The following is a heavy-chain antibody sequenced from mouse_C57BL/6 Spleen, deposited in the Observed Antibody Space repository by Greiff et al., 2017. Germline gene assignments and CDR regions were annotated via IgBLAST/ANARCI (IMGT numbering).Heavy chain of an antibody. CDR1: GYTFTSYW. CDR3: AREATALGDYFDY. Sequence: QVQLQQPGAELVMPGASVKLSCKASGYTFTSYWMHWVKQRPGQGLEWIGEIDPSDSYTNYNQKFKGKSTLTVDKSSSPAYMQLSSLTSEDSAVYDSAREATALGDYFDYWGQGTTLTVSS. J-gene: IGHJ2*01. CDR2: IDPSDSYT. D-gene: IGHD3-2*01. V-gene: IGHV1-69*01.